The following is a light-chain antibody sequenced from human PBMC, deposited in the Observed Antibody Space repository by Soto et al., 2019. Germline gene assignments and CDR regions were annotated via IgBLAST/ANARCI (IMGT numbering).Light chain of an antibody. CDR2: GAS. V-gene: IGKV1-39*01. Sequence: DIHMTQCPSSLSSSFGDRVTITCRASQRISTYLNWYQQKPGKAPKLLIYGASTLQGGVPSRFSGSGSGTDFTLTISSLQPEDFATYYGQQRYTTSITFGQGTRLEI. CDR1: QRISTY. J-gene: IGKJ5*01. CDR3: QQRYTTSIT.